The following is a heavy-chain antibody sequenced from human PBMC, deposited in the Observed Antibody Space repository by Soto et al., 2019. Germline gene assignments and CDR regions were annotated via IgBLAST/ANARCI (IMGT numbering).Heavy chain of an antibody. D-gene: IGHD3-22*01. V-gene: IGHV3-7*01. CDR1: GFTFSTYW. CDR2: IKQDGSEK. Sequence: EVQLVESGGGLVQPGGSRRLSCAAYGFTFSTYWMSWVRQAPGKGLEWVANIKQDGSEKYYVDYVKGRFTISRDNAKNSLYLQMNSLRAEDTAVYYCWGYDNSGSGRENPIDSWGQGTLVTF. CDR3: WGYDNSGSGRENPIDS. J-gene: IGHJ4*02.